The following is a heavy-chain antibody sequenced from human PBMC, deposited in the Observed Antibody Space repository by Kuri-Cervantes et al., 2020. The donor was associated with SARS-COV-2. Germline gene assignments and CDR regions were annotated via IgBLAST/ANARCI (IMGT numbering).Heavy chain of an antibody. CDR3: ASLLSGGGAHLYYFYMDA. Sequence: GESLKISCAASGSTFTTYSMTWVRQAPGKGLEWVSSISSSSSQRYYVDSVKGRFTISRDNAKNSLYLQMNSLRAEDTAVYYCASLLSGGGAHLYYFYMDAWGNGTSVTVSS. D-gene: IGHD3-16*01. V-gene: IGHV3-21*01. CDR1: GSTFTTYS. J-gene: IGHJ6*03. CDR2: ISSSSSQR.